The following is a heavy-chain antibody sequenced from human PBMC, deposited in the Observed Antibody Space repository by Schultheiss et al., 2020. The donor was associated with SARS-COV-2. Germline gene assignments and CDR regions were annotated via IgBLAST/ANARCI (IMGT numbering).Heavy chain of an antibody. Sequence: ASVKVSCKASGYTFNRYDINWVRQAPGQGLELMGWINSHNGKTYYARKLQDRVTMTTDTSTSTAYLHLRSLRSDDTAVYYCARVTLGVATIYSWGQGTLVTVSS. CDR2: INSHNGKT. CDR1: GYTFNRYD. CDR3: ARVTLGVATIYS. D-gene: IGHD5-12*01. J-gene: IGHJ4*02. V-gene: IGHV1-18*04.